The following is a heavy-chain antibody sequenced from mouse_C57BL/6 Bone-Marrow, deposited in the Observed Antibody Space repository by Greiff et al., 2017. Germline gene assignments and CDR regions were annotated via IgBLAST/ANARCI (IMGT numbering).Heavy chain of an antibody. CDR1: GYTFTSYW. Sequence: QVQLQQPGAELVKPGASVKLSCKASGYTFTSYWMHWVKQRPGRGLEWIGRIDPNSGGTKYNEKFKSKATLTVDKPSSTAYMQRSSLTSEDSAVYYCAREHVLLHHYYAMDYWGQGTSVTVSS. CDR2: IDPNSGGT. V-gene: IGHV1-72*01. D-gene: IGHD1-1*01. CDR3: AREHVLLHHYYAMDY. J-gene: IGHJ4*01.